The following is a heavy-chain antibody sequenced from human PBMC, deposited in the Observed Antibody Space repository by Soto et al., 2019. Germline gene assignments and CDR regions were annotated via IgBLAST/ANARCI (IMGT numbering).Heavy chain of an antibody. Sequence: QLQLQESGPGLVKPSETLSLTCTVSGGSISSSSYYWGWIRQPPGKGLEWIGSIYYSGSTYYNPPLKSRVTISVDTSKNQFSLKLSSVTAADTAVYYCARLIVVVPAAITGALDGWGQGTLVTVSS. CDR1: GGSISSSSYY. J-gene: IGHJ4*02. CDR3: ARLIVVVPAAITGALDG. CDR2: IYYSGST. D-gene: IGHD2-2*01. V-gene: IGHV4-39*01.